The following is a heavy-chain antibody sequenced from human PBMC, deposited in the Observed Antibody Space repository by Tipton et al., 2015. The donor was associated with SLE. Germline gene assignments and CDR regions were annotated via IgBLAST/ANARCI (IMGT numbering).Heavy chain of an antibody. D-gene: IGHD3-22*01. V-gene: IGHV3-49*03. J-gene: IGHJ4*02. CDR1: GFTFGDYA. Sequence: SLRLSCTASGFTFGDYAMSWFRQAPGKGLEWVGFIRSKAYGGTTEYAASVKGRFTISRDDSKSIAYLQMNSLKTEDTAVYYCTRDQGKYDSSGYYYWGYYFAYWGQGTLVTVSS. CDR3: TRDQGKYDSSGYYYWGYYFAY. CDR2: IRSKAYGGTT.